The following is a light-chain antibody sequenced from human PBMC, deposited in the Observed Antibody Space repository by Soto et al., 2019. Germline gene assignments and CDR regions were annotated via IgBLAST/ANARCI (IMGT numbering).Light chain of an antibody. CDR1: QSVSRNF. V-gene: IGKV3-20*01. CDR2: GAS. J-gene: IGKJ1*01. CDR3: QQYGTSPMT. Sequence: ETVLTQSPGTLSLSPGERATLSCRASQSVSRNFLTWYQQKPGQAPRLLIYGASSRATGIPDRFSGSGSGTDFTLTISRLEPEDFAVYYCQQYGTSPMTFGQGTKVEIK.